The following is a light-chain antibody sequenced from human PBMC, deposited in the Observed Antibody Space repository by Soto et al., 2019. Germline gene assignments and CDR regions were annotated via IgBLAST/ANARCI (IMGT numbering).Light chain of an antibody. CDR2: GVS. J-gene: IGKJ1*01. CDR1: QSVRSN. V-gene: IGKV3D-15*01. CDR3: QQSLNPKT. Sequence: EIVMTQSPATLSVSPGERATLSCRASQSVRSNLAWYQQKPGQAPRLLIYGVSSRATGIPDRFSGSGSGTDFTLTIDRLEPEDFAVYYCQQSLNPKTFGQGTKVE.